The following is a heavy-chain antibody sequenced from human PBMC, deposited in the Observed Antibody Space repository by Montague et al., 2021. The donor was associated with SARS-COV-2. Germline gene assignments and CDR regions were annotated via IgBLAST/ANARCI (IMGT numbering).Heavy chain of an antibody. D-gene: IGHD6-13*01. CDR2: IYYSGST. CDR3: ARVGRQQLVRLSGMDV. Sequence: SETLSLTCTVSGGSISSSSYYWGWIRQPPGKGLEWIGGIYYSGSTYYNPSLKSRVTISVDTSKNQFSLKLSSVTAADTAVYYCARVGRQQLVRLSGMDVWGQVTTVTVSS. CDR1: GGSISSSSYY. V-gene: IGHV4-39*07. J-gene: IGHJ6*02.